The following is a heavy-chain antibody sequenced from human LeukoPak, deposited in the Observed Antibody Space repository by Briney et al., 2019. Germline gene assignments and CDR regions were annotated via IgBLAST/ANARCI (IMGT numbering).Heavy chain of an antibody. D-gene: IGHD4-17*01. CDR2: VSGSGGST. CDR1: GFTFSSYA. Sequence: PGGSLRLSCAASGFTFSSYAMTWVRQAPGKGLEWVSAVSGSGGSTFYADSVKGRFTISRDNSKNTLFLQMISLRAEDTAVYYCAKIPLGGDYGDYFDYWGQGTLVTVSS. J-gene: IGHJ4*02. V-gene: IGHV3-23*01. CDR3: AKIPLGGDYGDYFDY.